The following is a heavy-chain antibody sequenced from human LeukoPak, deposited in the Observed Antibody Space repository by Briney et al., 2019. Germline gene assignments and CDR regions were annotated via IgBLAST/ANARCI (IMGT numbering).Heavy chain of an antibody. D-gene: IGHD3-22*01. CDR2: IYSGGST. Sequence: GGSLRLSCAASGFTFSSNYMSWVRQAPGKGLEWVSVIYSGGSTYYADSVKGRFTISRDNSKNTLYLQMNSLRAEDTAVYYCARDPNYYDSSGYYYEGFYGMDVWGQGTTVTVSS. V-gene: IGHV3-66*02. CDR1: GFTFSSNY. J-gene: IGHJ6*02. CDR3: ARDPNYYDSSGYYYEGFYGMDV.